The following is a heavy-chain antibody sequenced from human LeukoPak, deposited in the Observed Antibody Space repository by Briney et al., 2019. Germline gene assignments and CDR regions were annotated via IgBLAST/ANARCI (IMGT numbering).Heavy chain of an antibody. Sequence: SETLSLTCTVSGGSISSGDYYWSWIRQPPGKGLEWIGYIYYSGSTYYNPSLKNRVTISVDTSKNQFSLKLSSVTAADTAVYYCARDRGYCSGGSCYYYGMDVWGQGTTVTVSS. D-gene: IGHD2-15*01. CDR2: IYYSGST. CDR1: GGSISSGDYY. J-gene: IGHJ6*02. CDR3: ARDRGYCSGGSCYYYGMDV. V-gene: IGHV4-30-4*01.